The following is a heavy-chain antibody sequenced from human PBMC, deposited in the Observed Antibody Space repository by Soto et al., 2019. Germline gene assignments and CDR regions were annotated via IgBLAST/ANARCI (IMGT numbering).Heavy chain of an antibody. Sequence: SVKVSCKTSGGTFSSYAISWVRQAPGQGLEWMGGIIPMFGTANYAQKFQGRVTITADESTSTAYMELSSLRSEDTAVYFCARSRANYYDSRGYYYSTFDYWGQGTLVTVSS. CDR1: GGTFSSYA. V-gene: IGHV1-69*13. CDR3: ARSRANYYDSRGYYYSTFDY. CDR2: IIPMFGTA. J-gene: IGHJ4*02. D-gene: IGHD3-22*01.